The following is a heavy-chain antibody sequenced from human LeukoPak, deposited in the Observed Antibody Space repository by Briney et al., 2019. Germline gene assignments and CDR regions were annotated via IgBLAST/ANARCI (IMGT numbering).Heavy chain of an antibody. Sequence: GGFLRLSCAASGFTFSSYGMHWVRQAPGKGLEWVAVIWYDGSNKYYADSVKGRFTISRDNSKNTLYLQMNSLRAEDTAVYYCARDPRNYYGSGSLDYWGQGTLVTVSS. CDR3: ARDPRNYYGSGSLDY. CDR1: GFTFSSYG. V-gene: IGHV3-33*08. CDR2: IWYDGSNK. D-gene: IGHD3-10*01. J-gene: IGHJ4*02.